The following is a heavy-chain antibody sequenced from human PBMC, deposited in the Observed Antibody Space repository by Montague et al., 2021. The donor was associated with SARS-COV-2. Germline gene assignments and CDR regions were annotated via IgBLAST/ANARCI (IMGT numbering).Heavy chain of an antibody. J-gene: IGHJ4*02. Sequence: PALVKPTQTLTLTCTLSGFSLSTYGVGVGWIRQPPGKALEWLVLIYWDDDIHYSPSLKSRLTITKDTSKNQVVLTMNNLRAEDTAVYYCAKGRWGVPGPLDPFDNWGQGTLVTVSA. CDR3: AKGRWGVPGPLDPFDN. D-gene: IGHD3-10*01. V-gene: IGHV2-5*02. CDR1: GFSLSTYGVG. CDR2: IYWDDDI.